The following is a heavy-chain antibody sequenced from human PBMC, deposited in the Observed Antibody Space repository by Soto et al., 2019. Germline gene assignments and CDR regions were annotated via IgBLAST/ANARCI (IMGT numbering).Heavy chain of an antibody. CDR2: IIPVLQTA. Sequence: QEQLVQSGAEVKKPGSSVKVSCKASGGLFSSYPISWVRQVPGQGLEWMGGIIPVLQTAYYTQRFQGRVTITADESTNTAYMELSSLRSEDTAIYYCARCGSGYTWFNEFWGQGTLVTVSS. V-gene: IGHV1-69*01. CDR1: GGLFSSYP. CDR3: ARCGSGYTWFNEF. J-gene: IGHJ4*02. D-gene: IGHD3-22*01.